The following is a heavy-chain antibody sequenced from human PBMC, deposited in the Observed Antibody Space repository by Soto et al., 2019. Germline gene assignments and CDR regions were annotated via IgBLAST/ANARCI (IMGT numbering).Heavy chain of an antibody. CDR2: ISYDGSNK. V-gene: IGHV3-30-3*01. CDR3: ARGGVTTIFGDS. Sequence: QVQLVESGGGVVQPGRSLRLSCAASGFTFSSYAMHWVRQAPGKGLEWVAVISYDGSNKYYADSVKGRFTISRDNSKNTLYLQMNSLRAEDTAVYYCARGGVTTIFGDSWGQGTLVTVSS. D-gene: IGHD5-12*01. J-gene: IGHJ4*02. CDR1: GFTFSSYA.